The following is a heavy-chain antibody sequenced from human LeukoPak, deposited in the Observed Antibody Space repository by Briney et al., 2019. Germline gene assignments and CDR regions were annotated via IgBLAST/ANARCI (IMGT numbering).Heavy chain of an antibody. CDR1: GFTFNSYW. V-gene: IGHV3-7*03. CDR3: ASRSDDILTGYYGV. J-gene: IGHJ4*02. Sequence: GGSLRLSCAASGFTFNSYWMTWVRQAPGKGLEWVAGIKQDGSDKYYAGSVKGRFTISRDNAKNSLYLQMNSLRSEDTAVYYCASRSDDILTGYYGVWGQGTLVTVSS. D-gene: IGHD3-9*01. CDR2: IKQDGSDK.